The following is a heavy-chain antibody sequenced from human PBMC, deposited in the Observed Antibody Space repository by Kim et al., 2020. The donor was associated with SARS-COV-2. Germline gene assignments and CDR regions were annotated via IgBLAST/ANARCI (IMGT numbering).Heavy chain of an antibody. V-gene: IGHV1-69*13. CDR1: GGTFSSYA. J-gene: IGHJ4*02. CDR3: ARPSLDYDSSGSQTFGY. D-gene: IGHD3-22*01. CDR2: IIPIFGTA. Sequence: SVKVSCKASGGTFSSYAISWVRQAPGQGLEWMGGIIPIFGTANYAQKFQGRVTITADESTSTAYMELSSLRSEDTAVYYCARPSLDYDSSGSQTFGYWGQGTLVTVSS.